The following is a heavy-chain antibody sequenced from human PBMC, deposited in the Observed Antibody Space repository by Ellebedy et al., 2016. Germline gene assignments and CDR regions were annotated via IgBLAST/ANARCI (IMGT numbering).Heavy chain of an antibody. CDR1: GFIFSSYS. J-gene: IGHJ4*02. V-gene: IGHV3-21*04. D-gene: IGHD3-16*01. CDR2: ISSTGSYM. CDR3: AKEAITFGGVFDY. Sequence: GESLKISCAGSGFIFSSYSMNWVRQAPGKGLEWLSSISSTGSYMYYADSVKGRFTISRDNSKNTLYLQMNSLRAEDTALYYCAKEAITFGGVFDYWGQGILVIVSS.